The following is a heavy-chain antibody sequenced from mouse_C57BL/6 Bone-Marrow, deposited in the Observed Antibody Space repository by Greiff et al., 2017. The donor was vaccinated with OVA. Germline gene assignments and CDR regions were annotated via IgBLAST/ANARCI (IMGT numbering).Heavy chain of an antibody. J-gene: IGHJ2*01. V-gene: IGHV1-59*01. CDR1: GYTFTSYW. CDR2: IDPSDSYT. D-gene: IGHD2-4*01. CDR3: ARGDYDPFDY. Sequence: VQLQEPGAELVRPGTSVKLSCKASGYTFTSYWMHWVKQRPGQGLEWIGVIDPSDSYTNYNQKFKGKATLTVDTSSSTAYMQLSSLTSEDSAVYYCARGDYDPFDYWGQGTTLTVSS.